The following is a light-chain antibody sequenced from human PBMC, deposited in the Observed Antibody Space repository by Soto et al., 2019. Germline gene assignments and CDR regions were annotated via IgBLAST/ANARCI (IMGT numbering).Light chain of an antibody. J-gene: IGLJ1*01. Sequence: QSALTQPASVSGSPGQSITISCTGTSSDVGGYKFVSWYQQHPGKAPKLMIYEVSNRPSGVSSRFSGSKSGNTASLTISGHQAEDEADYYCGSYTGSIYVFGTGTKVTVL. CDR1: SSDVGGYKF. CDR2: EVS. V-gene: IGLV2-14*01. CDR3: GSYTGSIYV.